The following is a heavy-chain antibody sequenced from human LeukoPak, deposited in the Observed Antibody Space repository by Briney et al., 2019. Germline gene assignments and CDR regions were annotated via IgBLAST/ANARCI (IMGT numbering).Heavy chain of an antibody. D-gene: IGHD2-2*01. Sequence: PSQTLSLTCTVSGGSISSGSYYWSWIRQPAGKGLEWIGRIYTSGSTNYNPSLKSRVTISVDTSKNQFSLKLSSVTAADTAVYYCARGVPAAKHFDYWGQGTLVTVSS. CDR3: ARGVPAAKHFDY. V-gene: IGHV4-61*02. J-gene: IGHJ4*02. CDR2: IYTSGST. CDR1: GGSISSGSYY.